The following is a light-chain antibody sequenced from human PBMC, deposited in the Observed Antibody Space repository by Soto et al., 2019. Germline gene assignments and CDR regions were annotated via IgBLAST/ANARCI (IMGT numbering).Light chain of an antibody. CDR2: DVS. J-gene: IGKJ5*01. V-gene: IGKV1-33*01. Sequence: DIQMTHSPRSLSVSVLDRVTITCRASQDISNYLHWFQQKPGKAPQLLIFDVSNLQTGVHSRFSGGGSGKDFAITIRSMENEDIAKYYCQKYDSLPLTFGKGTQLEIK. CDR1: QDISNY. CDR3: QKYDSLPLT.